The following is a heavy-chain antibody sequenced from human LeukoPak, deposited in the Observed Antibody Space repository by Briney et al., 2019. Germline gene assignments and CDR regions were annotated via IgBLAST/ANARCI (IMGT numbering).Heavy chain of an antibody. CDR1: GGSISSGDYY. V-gene: IGHV4-30-4*01. Sequence: SETLSLTCTVSGGSISSGDYYWSWIRQPPGKGLEWIGYINYSGSTNYNPSLKSRVTISVDTSKNQFSLKLSSVTAADTAVYYCASGEENYYDSSGYGSSLFDYWGQGTLVTVSS. D-gene: IGHD3-22*01. CDR2: INYSGST. J-gene: IGHJ4*02. CDR3: ASGEENYYDSSGYGSSLFDY.